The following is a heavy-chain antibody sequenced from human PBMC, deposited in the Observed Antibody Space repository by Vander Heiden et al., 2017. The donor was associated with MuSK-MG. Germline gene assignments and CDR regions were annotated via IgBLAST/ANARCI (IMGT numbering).Heavy chain of an antibody. Sequence: QVQLQEPGPGLVKPSPTLSLTCTVSDRSIRSGTYYWSWIRQPPGKGLEWIGYIYYSGSTYYNPSLKRRVTTSVDTSKNPFSLKMSSVTAADTAVYYCARESIPRYYYGSGKLGYWGQGTLVTVSS. V-gene: IGHV4-30-4*01. J-gene: IGHJ4*02. CDR3: ARESIPRYYYGSGKLGY. CDR1: DRSIRSGTYY. CDR2: IYYSGST. D-gene: IGHD3-10*01.